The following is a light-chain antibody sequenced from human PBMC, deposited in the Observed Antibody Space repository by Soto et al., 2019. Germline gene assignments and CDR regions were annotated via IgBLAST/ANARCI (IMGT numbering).Light chain of an antibody. V-gene: IGKV1-9*01. CDR2: PAS. J-gene: IGKJ1*01. Sequence: DIQLTQSPSFLSASVGDRVTITWRASQGIGSYLAWYQQKPGKAPILLIYPASTLQSGVPSRFSGSGSGTEFTLTISSLQPEDFAAYYCQQLNSYPRTFGQGTKVEIK. CDR1: QGIGSY. CDR3: QQLNSYPRT.